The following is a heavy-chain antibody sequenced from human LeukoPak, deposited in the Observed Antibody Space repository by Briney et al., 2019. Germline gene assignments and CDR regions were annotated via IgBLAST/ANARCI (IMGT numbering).Heavy chain of an antibody. J-gene: IGHJ4*02. Sequence: GASVKVSCKASGYTFTSYDINWVRQATGQGLEWMGWMNPNSGNTGYAQKFQGRVTMTRNTSISTAYMELRSLRSDDTAVYYCARVGAVAGTFDYWGQGTLVTVSS. V-gene: IGHV1-8*01. CDR2: MNPNSGNT. CDR1: GYTFTSYD. D-gene: IGHD6-19*01. CDR3: ARVGAVAGTFDY.